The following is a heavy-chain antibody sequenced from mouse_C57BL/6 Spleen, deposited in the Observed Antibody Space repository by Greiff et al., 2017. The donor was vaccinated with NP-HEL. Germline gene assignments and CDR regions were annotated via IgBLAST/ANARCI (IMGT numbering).Heavy chain of an antibody. CDR1: GYTFTSYW. CDR3: ARRGGRSSYGWYFDV. J-gene: IGHJ1*03. D-gene: IGHD1-1*01. V-gene: IGHV1-50*01. CDR2: IDPSDSYT. Sequence: VQLQQPGAELVKPGASVKLSCKASGYTFTSYWMHWVKQRPGQGLEWIGEIDPSDSYTNYNQKFKGKATLTVDTSSSTAYMQLSSLTSEDSAVYYCARRGGRSSYGWYFDVWGTGTTVTVSS.